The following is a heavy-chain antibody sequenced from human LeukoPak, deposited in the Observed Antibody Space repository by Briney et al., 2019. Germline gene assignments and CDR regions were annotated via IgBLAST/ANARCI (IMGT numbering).Heavy chain of an antibody. CDR2: INPNSGGT. CDR1: GYTFTGYY. J-gene: IGHJ4*02. V-gene: IGHV1-2*02. Sequence: ASVKVSCKASGYTFTGYYMHWVRQAPGQGLEWMGWINPNSGGTNYAQKFQGRVTMTRDTSISTAYMELSRLRSDDTAVYYCAREFYDYGDYEYYFWGQGTLVTVSS. D-gene: IGHD4-17*01. CDR3: AREFYDYGDYEYYF.